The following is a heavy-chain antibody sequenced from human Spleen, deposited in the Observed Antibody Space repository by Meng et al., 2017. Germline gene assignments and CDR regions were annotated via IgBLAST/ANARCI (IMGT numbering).Heavy chain of an antibody. Sequence: QVQLQVSGPGLVKPSGTLSLTCVVSGGSISSSNWWSWVRQPPGKGLQWIGEIYQSGSTSSYNPSLRSRVTMSLDTSRNQISLMLTSVTAADTAVYYCARNGAYCLDSWGQGTLVTVSS. J-gene: IGHJ4*02. V-gene: IGHV4-4*02. CDR1: GGSISSSNW. CDR3: ARNGAYCLDS. D-gene: IGHD2-21*01. CDR2: IYQSGST.